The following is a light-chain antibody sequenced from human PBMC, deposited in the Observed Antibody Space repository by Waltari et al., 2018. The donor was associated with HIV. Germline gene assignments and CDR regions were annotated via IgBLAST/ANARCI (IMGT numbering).Light chain of an antibody. V-gene: IGLV1-40*01. J-gene: IGLJ2*01. CDR2: GNT. CDR1: SSNIGAGYG. CDR3: QSYDSSLSVVV. Sequence: QSVLTQPPSVSGAPGQRVTISCTGSSSNIGAGYGVHWYQQLPGTAPKLLIYGNTNRPSGIPDRFSGSKSDTSASLVITGLQAEDEADYYCQSYDSSLSVVVFGGGTKLTVL.